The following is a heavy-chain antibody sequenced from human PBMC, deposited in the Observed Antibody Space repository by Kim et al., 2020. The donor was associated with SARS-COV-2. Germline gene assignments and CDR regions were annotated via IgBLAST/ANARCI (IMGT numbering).Heavy chain of an antibody. V-gene: IGHV1-2*06. CDR1: GYTFTGYY. CDR3: ARDKPYYDILTGLDP. D-gene: IGHD3-9*01. Sequence: ASVKVSCKASGYTFTGYYMHWVRQAPGQGLEWMGRINPNSGGTNYAQKFQGRVTMTRDTSISTAYMELSRLRSDDTAVYYCARDKPYYDILTGLDPWGQGTLVTVSS. CDR2: INPNSGGT. J-gene: IGHJ5*02.